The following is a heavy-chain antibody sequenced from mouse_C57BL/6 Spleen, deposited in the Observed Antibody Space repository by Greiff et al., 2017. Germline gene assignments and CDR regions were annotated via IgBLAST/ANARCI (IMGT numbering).Heavy chain of an antibody. CDR3: AREDGNYWGSSD. Sequence: QVQLQQPGAELVQPGASVKMSCKASGYTFTSYWITWVKQRPGQGLEWIGDIYPGSGSTNYNEKCKSKATLTVDTSSSTAYMQLSSLTSEDSAVYYCAREDGNYWGSSDWGQGTLVTVSA. D-gene: IGHD2-1*01. V-gene: IGHV1-55*01. J-gene: IGHJ3*01. CDR2: IYPGSGST. CDR1: GYTFTSYW.